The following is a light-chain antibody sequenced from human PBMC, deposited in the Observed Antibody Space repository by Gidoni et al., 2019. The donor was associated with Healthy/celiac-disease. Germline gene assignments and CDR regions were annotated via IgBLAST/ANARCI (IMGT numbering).Light chain of an antibody. J-gene: IGLJ1*01. V-gene: IGLV2-14*01. CDR1: SSDVCGYNY. CDR3: SSYTSSSTLDV. Sequence: QSALTQPASVSGSPGPSIPIACTGNSSDVCGYNYVSWYQQHPGKAPKLMIYEVSNRPAGVSNRFPGSKSGNTASLTISGLQAEDEADYYCSSYTSSSTLDVFGTGTKVTVL. CDR2: EVS.